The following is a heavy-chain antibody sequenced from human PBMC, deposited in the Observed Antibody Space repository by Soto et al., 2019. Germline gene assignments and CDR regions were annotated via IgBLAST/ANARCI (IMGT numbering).Heavy chain of an antibody. D-gene: IGHD1-1*01. CDR1: GFTFDDYA. V-gene: IGHV3-43D*04. Sequence: GGSLRLSCAASGFTFDDYAMHWVRQAPGKGLEWVSLISWDGGSTYYADSVKGRFTISRDNSKNSLYLQMNSLRAEDTALDYGAKDPGTAAYGMDVWGQGTTVTVSS. CDR3: AKDPGTAAYGMDV. CDR2: ISWDGGST. J-gene: IGHJ6*02.